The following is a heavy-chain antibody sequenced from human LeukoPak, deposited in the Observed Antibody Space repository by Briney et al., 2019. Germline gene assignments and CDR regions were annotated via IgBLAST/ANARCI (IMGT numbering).Heavy chain of an antibody. V-gene: IGHV1-69*13. CDR1: GGTFSSYA. CDR3: ARDAYEPLEWLFPTYYYYYMDV. D-gene: IGHD3-3*01. CDR2: IIPIFGTA. J-gene: IGHJ6*03. Sequence: WASVKVSCKASGGTFSSYAISWVRQAPGQGLEWMGGIIPIFGTANYAQKFQGRVTITADESTSTAYMELSSLRSEDTAVYYCARDAYEPLEWLFPTYYYYYMDVWGKGTTVTVSS.